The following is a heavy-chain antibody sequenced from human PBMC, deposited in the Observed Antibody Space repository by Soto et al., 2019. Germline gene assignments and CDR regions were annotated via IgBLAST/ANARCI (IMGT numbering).Heavy chain of an antibody. Sequence: SETLSLTCTVSGGSISSYYWSWIRQPPGKGLEWIGYIYYSGSTNYNPSLKSRVTISVDTSKNQFSLKLSSVTAADAAVYYCARGVTIFGVAAMYYFDYWGQGTLVTVSS. J-gene: IGHJ4*02. D-gene: IGHD3-3*01. CDR3: ARGVTIFGVAAMYYFDY. CDR1: GGSISSYY. CDR2: IYYSGST. V-gene: IGHV4-59*01.